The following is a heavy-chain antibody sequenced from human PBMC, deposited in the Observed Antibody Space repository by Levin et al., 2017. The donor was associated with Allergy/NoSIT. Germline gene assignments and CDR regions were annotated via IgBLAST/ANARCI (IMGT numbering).Heavy chain of an antibody. J-gene: IGHJ6*02. D-gene: IGHD1-1*01. CDR3: ARDYWTYTGTRDGTDG. V-gene: IGHV3-30*04. CDR2: ISYNGNIK. CDR1: GFTFSDYA. Sequence: PGGSLRLSCVASGFTFSDYAMHWARQAPGRGLEWVAVISYNGNIKYNADSVQGRFTISRSNSNNILFLQMKRLRVEDTGVYSCARDYWTYTGTRDGTDGWGQGTTVTVSS.